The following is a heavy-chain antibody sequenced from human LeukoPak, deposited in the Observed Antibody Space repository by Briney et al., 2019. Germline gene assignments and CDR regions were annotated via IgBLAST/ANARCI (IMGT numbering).Heavy chain of an antibody. CDR3: AKGYAYYYGPGSNYGMDV. CDR2: ISGSGAST. Sequence: GGSLRLSCAASGFTFTSYAMNWVRQAPGKGLGWVSAISGSGASTYYAESVKGRFTISRDNSKNTVSLQMNSLRAEDTAVYYCAKGYAYYYGPGSNYGMDVWGQGTTVTVSS. V-gene: IGHV3-23*01. CDR1: GFTFTSYA. D-gene: IGHD3-10*01. J-gene: IGHJ6*02.